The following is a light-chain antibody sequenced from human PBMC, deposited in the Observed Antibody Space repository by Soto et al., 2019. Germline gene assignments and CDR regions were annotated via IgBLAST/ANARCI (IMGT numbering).Light chain of an antibody. CDR1: QSINSD. Sequence: EIVMTQSPATLSVSPGETTRLSCRASQSINSDVAWYQQKVGQTPRLLIHGASTRATGIAARFSGSGFGTDFTLTISSLEPEDAAVYYCQQRSNWPRTFGQGTKVDIK. CDR3: QQRSNWPRT. J-gene: IGKJ1*01. CDR2: GAS. V-gene: IGKV3-11*01.